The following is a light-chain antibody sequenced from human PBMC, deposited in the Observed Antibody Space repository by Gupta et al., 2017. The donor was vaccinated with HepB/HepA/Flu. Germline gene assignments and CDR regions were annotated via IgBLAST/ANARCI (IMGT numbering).Light chain of an antibody. CDR2: RNN. CDR1: SSNIGSNY. J-gene: IGLJ1*01. V-gene: IGLV1-47*01. CDR3: ATWDDSLSGYV. Sequence: QSVLTQPPSASGTPGQRVTISCSGSSSNIGSNYVYWYQQFPGTAPKLLIYRNNQRPSGVPDRFSGSTSGTSASLAISGLRSDDEADYYCATWDDSLSGYVFGNGTNVTVL.